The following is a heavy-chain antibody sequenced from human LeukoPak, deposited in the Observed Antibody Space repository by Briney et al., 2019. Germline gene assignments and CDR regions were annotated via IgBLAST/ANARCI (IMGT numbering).Heavy chain of an antibody. J-gene: IGHJ6*02. CDR1: GFSFSTSW. CDR3: ARGHYGMDV. CDR2: INPDGSEK. V-gene: IGHV3-7*05. Sequence: GGSLRISSAASGFSFSTSWMTWVRQAPGKGLEWVANINPDGSEKYSLDSVKGRITISRDNAKNSLYLQINTLRAEDTAVYYCARGHYGMDVWGQATTVTVCS.